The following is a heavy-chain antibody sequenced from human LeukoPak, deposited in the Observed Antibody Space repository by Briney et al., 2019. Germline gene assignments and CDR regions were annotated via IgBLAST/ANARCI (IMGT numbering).Heavy chain of an antibody. Sequence: ASVKVSCRASGYTFTSYAMNWVRQAPGQGLEWMGWINTNTGNPTYAQGFTGRFVFSLDTSVSTAYLQISSLKAEDTAVYYCAIPWGIVVVDQRWSPPASFNYWGQGTLVTVSS. J-gene: IGHJ4*02. CDR1: GYTFTSYA. CDR3: AIPWGIVVVDQRWSPPASFNY. V-gene: IGHV7-4-1*02. CDR2: INTNTGNP. D-gene: IGHD2-2*01.